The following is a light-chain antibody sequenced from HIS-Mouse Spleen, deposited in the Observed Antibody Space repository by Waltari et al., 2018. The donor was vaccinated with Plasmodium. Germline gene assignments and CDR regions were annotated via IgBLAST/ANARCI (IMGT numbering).Light chain of an antibody. Sequence: SYELTQPPSVSVSPGQTASITCSGDKLGDKYACWYQQKPGQSPVLGIYQESKRPSGIPDRFSGSNSGNTATLTISGTQAMDEADYYCQAWDSSTAVFGGGTKLTIL. J-gene: IGLJ3*02. CDR1: KLGDKY. CDR2: QES. V-gene: IGLV3-1*01. CDR3: QAWDSSTAV.